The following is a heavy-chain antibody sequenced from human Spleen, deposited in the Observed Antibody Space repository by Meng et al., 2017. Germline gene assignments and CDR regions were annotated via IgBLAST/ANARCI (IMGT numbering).Heavy chain of an antibody. Sequence: QVQLQRWGADLLKPSETLSLSCAVYGGSFSGYYWSWIRQPPGKGLEWIGEINHSGSTNYNPSLKSRVTISVDTSKNQFSLKLSSVTAADTAVYYCARGLSGSYYGTFDYWGQGTLVTVSS. CDR2: INHSGST. CDR3: ARGLSGSYYGTFDY. V-gene: IGHV4-34*01. J-gene: IGHJ4*02. D-gene: IGHD1-26*01. CDR1: GGSFSGYY.